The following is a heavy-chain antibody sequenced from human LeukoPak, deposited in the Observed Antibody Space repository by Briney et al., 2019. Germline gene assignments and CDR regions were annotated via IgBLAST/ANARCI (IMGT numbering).Heavy chain of an antibody. D-gene: IGHD1-26*01. CDR1: GFTFSSYW. J-gene: IGHJ4*02. Sequence: PGGSLRLSCAASGFTFSSYWMSWVRQAPGKGLEWVANIKQDGSEKYYVDSVKGRFTISRDNAKNSLYLQMNSLRAEDTAVYYCARVRVVGATQGRFDYWGQGTLVTVSS. CDR3: ARVRVVGATQGRFDY. CDR2: IKQDGSEK. V-gene: IGHV3-7*01.